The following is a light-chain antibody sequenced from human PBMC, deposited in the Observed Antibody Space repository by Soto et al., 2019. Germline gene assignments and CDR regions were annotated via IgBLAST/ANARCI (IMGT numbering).Light chain of an antibody. CDR1: QSVRSSY. CDR2: GAS. Sequence: EIVLTQSPGTLSLSPGERATLACRASQSVRSSYFAWYQQKPGQAPRLLIYGASTRATGIPDRFSGSGSGTEFTLTISSLEPEDFAVYYCQQYGSSPRFTFGHGTKVDIK. CDR3: QQYGSSPRFT. J-gene: IGKJ3*01. V-gene: IGKV3-20*01.